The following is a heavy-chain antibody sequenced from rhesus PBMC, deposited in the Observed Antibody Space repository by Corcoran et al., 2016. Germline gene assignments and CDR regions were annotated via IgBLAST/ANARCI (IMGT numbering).Heavy chain of an antibody. V-gene: IGHV4S2*01. CDR1: GASIISHF. J-gene: IGHJ5-1*01. CDR3: ATLPYYEDDYGYYYRGYNRFDV. D-gene: IGHD3-9*01. CDR2: GGST. Sequence: QVQLQESGPGLVQPSEPLPLTFAVSGASIISHFWSWSRPAHGNGLGSGGSTDYNPTHKSRDTISIDTAKNQFSLKLSSVTAADTAVYYCATLPYYEDDYGYYYRGYNRFDVWGPGVLVTVSS.